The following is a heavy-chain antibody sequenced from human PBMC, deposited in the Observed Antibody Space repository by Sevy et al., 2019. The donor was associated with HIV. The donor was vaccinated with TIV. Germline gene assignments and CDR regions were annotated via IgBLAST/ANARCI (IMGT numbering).Heavy chain of an antibody. Sequence: GGSLRLSCAASGFTFSGSAMHWVRQASGKGLEWVGRIRSKANSYATAYAASVKGRFTISRDDSKNTAYLQMNSLKTEDTAVYYCTRQHRDYCDSSGYYVHYYGMDVWGQGTTVTVSS. CDR3: TRQHRDYCDSSGYYVHYYGMDV. J-gene: IGHJ6*02. CDR2: IRSKANSYAT. CDR1: GFTFSGSA. V-gene: IGHV3-73*01. D-gene: IGHD3-22*01.